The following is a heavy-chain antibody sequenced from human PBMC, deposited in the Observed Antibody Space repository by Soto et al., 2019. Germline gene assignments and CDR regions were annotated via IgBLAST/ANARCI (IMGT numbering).Heavy chain of an antibody. V-gene: IGHV3-33*01. CDR1: GFTFSSYG. D-gene: IGHD3-10*01. CDR2: IWYDGSNK. CDR3: ARDLRFGELFHDY. J-gene: IGHJ4*02. Sequence: GGSLRLSCAASGFTFSSYGMHWVRQAPGKGLEWVAVIWYDGSNKYYADSVKGRFTISRDNSKNTLYLQMNSLRAEDTAVYYCARDLRFGELFHDYWGQGTLVTVSS.